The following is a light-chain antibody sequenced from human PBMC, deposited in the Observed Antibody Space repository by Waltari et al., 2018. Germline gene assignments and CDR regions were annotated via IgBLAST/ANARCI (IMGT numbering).Light chain of an antibody. J-gene: IGLJ3*02. CDR2: DVT. V-gene: IGLV2-14*03. CDR3: ASSRSDSTVV. CDR1: HSDIGRHDL. Sequence: QSALTQPASVSGSPGQSISISCTGTHSDIGRHDLVSWFQQYPGKVPKLLIYDVTNRHSGVSTRCSGSKSGNTATLTISGLQTEDEADYYCASSRSDSTVVFGGGTKLTVL.